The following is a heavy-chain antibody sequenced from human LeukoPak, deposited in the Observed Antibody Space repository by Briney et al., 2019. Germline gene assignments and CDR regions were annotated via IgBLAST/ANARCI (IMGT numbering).Heavy chain of an antibody. CDR3: AVIAAAGTTGDAFDI. D-gene: IGHD6-13*01. J-gene: IGHJ3*02. V-gene: IGHV5-51*01. CDR1: GYSFTNYW. Sequence: GESLKISCTGSGYSFTNYWIGWVRQMSGKGLEWMGIIYPGDSYTNYSPSFQGHVTISADKSISTAYLQWSSLKASDTAMYYCAVIAAAGTTGDAFDIWGQGTMVTVSS. CDR2: IYPGDSYT.